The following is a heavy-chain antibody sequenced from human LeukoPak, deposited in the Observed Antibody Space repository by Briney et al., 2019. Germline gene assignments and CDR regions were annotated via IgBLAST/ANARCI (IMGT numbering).Heavy chain of an antibody. J-gene: IGHJ4*02. Sequence: SETLSLTCAVYGGSFSGYYWSWIRQPPGKGLEWIGEINHSGSTNYNPSLKSRVTISVDTSKNQFSLKLSSVAAADTAVYYCARGRYLNYWGQGTLVTVSS. D-gene: IGHD1-14*01. V-gene: IGHV4-34*01. CDR1: GGSFSGYY. CDR2: INHSGST. CDR3: ARGRYLNY.